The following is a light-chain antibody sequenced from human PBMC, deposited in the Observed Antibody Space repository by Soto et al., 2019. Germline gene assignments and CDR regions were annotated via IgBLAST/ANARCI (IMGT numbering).Light chain of an antibody. V-gene: IGKV1D-12*01. CDR2: GAS. Sequence: IQMTQPTSSVSASVGDRFTMTCRASQGIDNWLAWYQKKPGKAPKLLIYGASHLQFGVPSRFSGSGSGTEFTLTISSLQPEDFAAYYCQQSWTFGQGTKVDIK. CDR1: QGIDNW. CDR3: QQSWT. J-gene: IGKJ1*01.